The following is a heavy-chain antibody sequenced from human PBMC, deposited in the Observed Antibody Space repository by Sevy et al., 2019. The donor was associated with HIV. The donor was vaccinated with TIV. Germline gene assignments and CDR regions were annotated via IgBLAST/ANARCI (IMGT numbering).Heavy chain of an antibody. Sequence: SETLSLTCAVSGASISSGGYSWSWIRQPPGKGLEWIGYIYHSGSTYYNPSLKSRVTISVDRSKNQFSLKLSSVTAADTAVYYCARGERELRAFDIWGQGTMVTVSS. D-gene: IGHD3-10*01. CDR2: IYHSGST. J-gene: IGHJ3*02. CDR1: GASISSGGYS. CDR3: ARGERELRAFDI. V-gene: IGHV4-30-2*01.